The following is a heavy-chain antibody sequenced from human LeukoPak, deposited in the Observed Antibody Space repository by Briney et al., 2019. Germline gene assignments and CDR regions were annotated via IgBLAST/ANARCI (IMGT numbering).Heavy chain of an antibody. Sequence: PSETLSLTCTVSGGSISSSSYCWGWLRQPPGKGLEWIGSIYYSGSTYYNPSLKSRVTISVDTSKNQFSLKLSSVTAADTAVYYCARHGGSSWYPVPNWFDPWGQGTLVTVSS. CDR2: IYYSGST. D-gene: IGHD6-13*01. J-gene: IGHJ5*02. CDR3: ARHGGSSWYPVPNWFDP. V-gene: IGHV4-39*01. CDR1: GGSISSSSYC.